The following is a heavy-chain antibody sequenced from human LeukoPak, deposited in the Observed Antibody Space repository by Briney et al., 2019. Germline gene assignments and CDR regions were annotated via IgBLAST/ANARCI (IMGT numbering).Heavy chain of an antibody. V-gene: IGHV4-61*02. J-gene: IGHJ5*02. Sequence: TLSLTCTVSGGSISSGSYYWSWIRQPAGKGLEYIGRIYTSGSTSYNPSLKSRVTISVDTSKNQFSLQLTSVTAADTAVYYCARAYSSSWYFNWFDPWGQGTLVTVSS. CDR3: ARAYSSSWYFNWFDP. D-gene: IGHD6-13*01. CDR2: IYTSGST. CDR1: GGSISSGSYY.